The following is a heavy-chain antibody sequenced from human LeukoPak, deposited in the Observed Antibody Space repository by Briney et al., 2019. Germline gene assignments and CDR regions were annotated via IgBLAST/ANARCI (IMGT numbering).Heavy chain of an antibody. V-gene: IGHV3-66*01. CDR1: GFTVSSNY. CDR3: ARDLIVVVPAATSHGMDV. Sequence: GGSLRLSCAASGFTVSSNYMSWVRQAPGKGLEWVSVIYSGGSTYYADSVKSRFTISRDNSKNTLYLQMNSLRAEDTAVYYCARDLIVVVPAATSHGMDVWGQGTTVTVSS. D-gene: IGHD2-2*01. CDR2: IYSGGST. J-gene: IGHJ6*02.